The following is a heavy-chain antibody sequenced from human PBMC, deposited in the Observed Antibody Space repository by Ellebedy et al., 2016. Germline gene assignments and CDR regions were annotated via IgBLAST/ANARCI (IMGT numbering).Heavy chain of an antibody. CDR3: ARGRAVAGWLEY. Sequence: GESLKISCAASGFTVSHYDMHWVRQVPGKRLEWVAAFGTADDTYYQGSVRGRFTISRENGKNSVSLQMNDLRAGDTAVYYCARGRAVAGWLEYWGQGTLVTVSS. CDR2: FGTADDT. J-gene: IGHJ4*02. V-gene: IGHV3-13*04. D-gene: IGHD6-19*01. CDR1: GFTVSHYD.